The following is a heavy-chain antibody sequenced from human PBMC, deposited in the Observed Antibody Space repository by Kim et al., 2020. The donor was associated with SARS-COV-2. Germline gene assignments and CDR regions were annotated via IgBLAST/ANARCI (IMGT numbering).Heavy chain of an antibody. CDR2: IIPIFGTA. D-gene: IGHD3-3*01. V-gene: IGHV1-69*13. Sequence: SVKVSCKASGGTFSSYAISWVRQAPGQGLEWMGGIIPIFGTANYAQKFQGRVTITADESTSTAYMELSSLRSEDTAVYYCARASVRFGVPNDYYYGMDVWGQGTTVTVSS. CDR1: GGTFSSYA. J-gene: IGHJ6*02. CDR3: ARASVRFGVPNDYYYGMDV.